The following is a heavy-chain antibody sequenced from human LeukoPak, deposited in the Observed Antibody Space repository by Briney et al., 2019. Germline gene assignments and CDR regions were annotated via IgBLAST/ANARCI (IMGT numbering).Heavy chain of an antibody. J-gene: IGHJ4*02. D-gene: IGHD6-19*01. CDR3: ARLGDSSGWYFDY. CDR1: GFTFSTYV. V-gene: IGHV3-33*01. Sequence: PGGSLRLSCAASGFTFSTYVMHWVRQAPGKGLDWVAIIWHDGTNKYYADSVKGRFTISRDNSKNTLYLQMNSLRAEDTAVYYCARLGDSSGWYFDYWSQGTLVTVSS. CDR2: IWHDGTNK.